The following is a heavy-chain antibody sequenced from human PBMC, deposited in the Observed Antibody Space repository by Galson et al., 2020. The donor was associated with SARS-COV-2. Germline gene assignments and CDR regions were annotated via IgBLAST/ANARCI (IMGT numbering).Heavy chain of an antibody. CDR2: MHPNSGNT. Sequence: ASVKVSCKASGDTFSSYDINWVRQAPGQGLEWMGWMHPNSGNTGYAQKFQGRVTMTRNTSISTAYMELSSLRSEDTAVYYCAGRSSWYYFDSWGQGTLVTVSS. CDR1: GDTFSSYD. CDR3: AGRSSWYYFDS. J-gene: IGHJ4*02. V-gene: IGHV1-8*01. D-gene: IGHD6-13*01.